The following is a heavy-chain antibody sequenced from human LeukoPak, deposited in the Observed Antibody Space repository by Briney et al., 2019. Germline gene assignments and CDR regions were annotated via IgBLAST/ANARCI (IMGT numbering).Heavy chain of an antibody. CDR2: IYYTGST. V-gene: IGHV4-39*07. D-gene: IGHD3-16*01. CDR3: GRDWGVAATPGYMDV. Sequence: SETLSLTCTVSGGSISNSDYYWGWIRQPPGKGLEWIGFIYYTGSTYYNPSLKSRVTISEDTSKNQFSLRLSSVTAADTAVYYCGRDWGVAATPGYMDVWGKGTTVTVAS. J-gene: IGHJ6*03. CDR1: GGSISNSDYY.